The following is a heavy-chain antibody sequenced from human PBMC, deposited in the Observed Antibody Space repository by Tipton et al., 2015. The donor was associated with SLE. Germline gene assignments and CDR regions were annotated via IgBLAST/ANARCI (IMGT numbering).Heavy chain of an antibody. D-gene: IGHD3-3*01. Sequence: QLVQSGGGVVQPGRSLRLSCAASGFTFSSYGMHWVRQAPGKGLEWVAVISYDGSNKYYADSVKGRFTISRDNAKNSLYLQMDSLRAEDTAVYYCARDRRITLFGVLTLQDYWGQGTLVTVSS. CDR2: ISYDGSNK. CDR1: GFTFSSYG. CDR3: ARDRRITLFGVLTLQDY. V-gene: IGHV3-30*03. J-gene: IGHJ4*02.